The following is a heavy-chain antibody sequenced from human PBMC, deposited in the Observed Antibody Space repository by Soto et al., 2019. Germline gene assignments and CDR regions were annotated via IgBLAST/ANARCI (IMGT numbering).Heavy chain of an antibody. CDR2: INHSGST. D-gene: IGHD2-15*01. CDR1: DGSFSGYY. J-gene: IGHJ6*02. Sequence: SETLSLTCAVYDGSFSGYYWSWIRQPPGKGLEWIGEINHSGSTNYNPSLKSRVTISVDTSKNQFSLKLSSVTAADTAVYYCARSQPRIGYCSGGSCYTAWSYYYGMDVWGQGTTVTVSS. CDR3: ARSQPRIGYCSGGSCYTAWSYYYGMDV. V-gene: IGHV4-34*01.